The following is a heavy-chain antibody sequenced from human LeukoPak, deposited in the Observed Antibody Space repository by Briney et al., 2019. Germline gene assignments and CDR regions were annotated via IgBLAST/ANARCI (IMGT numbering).Heavy chain of an antibody. CDR2: IYYSGIT. CDR1: GDSIGNYY. Sequence: SETLSLTCTVSGDSIGNYYWSWIRQPPGKGLEWIGYIYYSGITNYNPSLKSRVPISVDTSKNQFSLKLSSVTAADTAVYYCARVDMSSGRGAAFDIWGQGTMVTVSS. CDR3: ARVDMSSGRGAAFDI. V-gene: IGHV4-59*12. J-gene: IGHJ3*02. D-gene: IGHD3-22*01.